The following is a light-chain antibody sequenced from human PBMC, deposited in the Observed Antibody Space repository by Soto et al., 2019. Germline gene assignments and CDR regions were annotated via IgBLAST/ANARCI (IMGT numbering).Light chain of an antibody. CDR2: GAT. CDR3: QSYDSGLSGAL. Sequence: QAVVTQPPSVSGAPGQRVTISCTGSSSNIGAGYDVHWYQQLPGTAPKLLIYGATHRPSGVPERFSGSRSGSSASLDITGLQAEDESFYYCQSYDSGLSGALFGGGTKVTVL. J-gene: IGLJ2*01. V-gene: IGLV1-40*01. CDR1: SSNIGAGYD.